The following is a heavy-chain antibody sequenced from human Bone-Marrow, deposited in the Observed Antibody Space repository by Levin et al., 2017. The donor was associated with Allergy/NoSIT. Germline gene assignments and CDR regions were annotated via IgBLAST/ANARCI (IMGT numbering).Heavy chain of an antibody. V-gene: IGHV3-21*01. CDR3: ARDLYPNWNYGMDV. CDR1: GFTFSSYS. D-gene: IGHD1-20*01. Sequence: SCAASGFTFSSYSMNWVRQAPGKGLEWVSSISSSSSYIYYADSVKGRFTISRDNAKNSLYLQMNSLRAEDTAVYYCARDLYPNWNYGMDVWGQGTTVTVSS. CDR2: ISSSSSYI. J-gene: IGHJ6*02.